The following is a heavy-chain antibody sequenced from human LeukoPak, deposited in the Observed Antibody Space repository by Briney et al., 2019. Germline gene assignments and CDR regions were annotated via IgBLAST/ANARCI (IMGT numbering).Heavy chain of an antibody. V-gene: IGHV1-8*02. CDR3: AAYYYDSSGSPGAAFDI. CDR2: MNPNSGNT. D-gene: IGHD3-22*01. J-gene: IGHJ3*02. Sequence: ASVKVSCKASGGTFSSYDINWVRQATGQGLEWMGWMNPNSGNTGYAQKFQGRVTMTRNTSISTAYMELSSLRSEDTAVYYCAAYYYDSSGSPGAAFDIWGQGTMVTVSS. CDR1: GGTFSSYD.